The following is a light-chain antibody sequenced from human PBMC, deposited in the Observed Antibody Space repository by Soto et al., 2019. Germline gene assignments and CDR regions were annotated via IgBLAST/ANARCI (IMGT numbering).Light chain of an antibody. Sequence: QSALTQPASVSGSPGQSITISCTGTSSDVGGYIYVSWHQQHPGTAHKLMIYDVSNRPSGVSNRFSGSKSGNTASLTISGLQAEDEADYYCSSFTSSNTLVFGGGTKLTVL. V-gene: IGLV2-14*01. J-gene: IGLJ2*01. CDR1: SSDVGGYIY. CDR3: SSFTSSNTLV. CDR2: DVS.